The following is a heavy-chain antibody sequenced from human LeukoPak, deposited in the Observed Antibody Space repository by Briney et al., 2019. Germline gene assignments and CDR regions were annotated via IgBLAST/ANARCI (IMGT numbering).Heavy chain of an antibody. Sequence: VKPSETLSLTCTVSGGSISSSSYYWGWIRQPPGKGLEWSGSIYYSGSTYYNPSLKSRVTISVDTSKNQFSLKLTSVTAADTAVYYCARRLAGTEDYWGQGTLVTVSS. D-gene: IGHD6-13*01. J-gene: IGHJ4*02. CDR1: GGSISSSSYY. V-gene: IGHV4-39*01. CDR2: IYYSGST. CDR3: ARRLAGTEDY.